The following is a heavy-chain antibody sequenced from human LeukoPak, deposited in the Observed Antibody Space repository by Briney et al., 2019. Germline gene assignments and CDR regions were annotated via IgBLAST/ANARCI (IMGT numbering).Heavy chain of an antibody. V-gene: IGHV4-39*02. Sequence: PSETLSLTCTVSGGSISSSSYYWGWIRQPPGKGLEWIGSIYYSGSTYYNPSLKSRVTISVDTSENQFSLKLSSVTAADTAVYYCAREEMATLCPWGQGTLVTVSS. CDR1: GGSISSSSYY. CDR3: AREEMATLCP. J-gene: IGHJ5*02. D-gene: IGHD5-24*01. CDR2: IYYSGST.